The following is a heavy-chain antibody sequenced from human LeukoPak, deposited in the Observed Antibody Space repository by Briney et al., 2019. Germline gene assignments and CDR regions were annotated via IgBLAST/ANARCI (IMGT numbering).Heavy chain of an antibody. D-gene: IGHD2-2*01. CDR3: AKYPERIFVVVPAAYDY. J-gene: IGHJ4*02. CDR1: GFTFSSYA. CDR2: ISGSGGST. Sequence: GGSLRLSCAASGFTFSSYAMSWVRQAPGKGLEWVSAISGSGGSTYYADSVKGRFTISRDNSKNTLYLQMNSLRAEDTAVYYCAKYPERIFVVVPAAYDYWGQGTLVTVSS. V-gene: IGHV3-23*01.